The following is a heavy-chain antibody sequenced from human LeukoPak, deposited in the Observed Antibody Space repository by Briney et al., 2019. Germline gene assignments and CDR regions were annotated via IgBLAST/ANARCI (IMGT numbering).Heavy chain of an antibody. D-gene: IGHD6-19*01. CDR1: GCSISSYY. V-gene: IGHV4-59*01. CDR2: IYYSGST. CDR3: ARDHGGSSGWSLNWFDP. Sequence: SETLSLTCTVSGCSISSYYWSWIRQPPGKGLEWIGYIYYSGSTNYNPSLKSRVTISVDTSKNQFSLKLSSVTAADTAVYYCARDHGGSSGWSLNWFDPWGQGTLVTVSS. J-gene: IGHJ5*02.